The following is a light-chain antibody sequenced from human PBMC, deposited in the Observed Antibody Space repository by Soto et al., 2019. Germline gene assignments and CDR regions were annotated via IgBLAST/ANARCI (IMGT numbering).Light chain of an antibody. J-gene: IGKJ1*01. CDR3: QQYHSSPRT. V-gene: IGKV3-20*01. CDR1: QTVRNNY. CDR2: DAS. Sequence: EIVLTQSPGTLSLSPGERATLSLRDSQTVRNNYLAWYQQKPGQXSRXXIYDASTRATGIPDRFSGSGSGTDLTITISRLQPEDGEVDECQQYHSSPRTFGQGTKVDIK.